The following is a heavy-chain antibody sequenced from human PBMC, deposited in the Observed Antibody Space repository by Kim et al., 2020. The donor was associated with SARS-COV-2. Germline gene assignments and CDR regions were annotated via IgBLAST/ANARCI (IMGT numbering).Heavy chain of an antibody. D-gene: IGHD3-22*01. J-gene: IGHJ3*02. CDR2: IYSGGST. CDR3: SSPSDYDSSGYYSFGAFD. CDR1: GFTVSSNY. V-gene: IGHV3-53*01. Sequence: GGSLRLSCAASGFTVSSNYMSWVRQAPGKGLEWVSVIYSGGSTYYADSVKGRFTISRDNSKNTLYLQMNSLRAEDTAVYYCSSPSDYDSSGYYSFGAFD.